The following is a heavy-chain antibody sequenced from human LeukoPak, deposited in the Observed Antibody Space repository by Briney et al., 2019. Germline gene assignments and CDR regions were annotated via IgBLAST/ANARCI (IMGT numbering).Heavy chain of an antibody. CDR3: ARDLQIVTTDMLGGFFDP. J-gene: IGHJ5*02. CDR1: GYTFTSYY. CDR2: INPSGGST. D-gene: IGHD3-10*02. V-gene: IGHV1-46*01. Sequence: ASVTVSCKVSGYTFTSYYVHWVRQAPGHGLEWMGIINPSGGSTSYAEKFQGRVTMTGDTSTSTVYMELSSLRSEDTAVYYCARDLQIVTTDMLGGFFDPWGQGTLVTVSS.